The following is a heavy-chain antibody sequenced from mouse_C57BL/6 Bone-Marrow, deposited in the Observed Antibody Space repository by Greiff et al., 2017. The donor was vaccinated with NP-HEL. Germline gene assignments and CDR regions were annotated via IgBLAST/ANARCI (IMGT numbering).Heavy chain of an antibody. V-gene: IGHV1-63*01. CDR2: IYPGGGYT. CDR3: ARKIYDGYSYYFDY. J-gene: IGHJ2*01. Sequence: VQLQQSGAELVRPGTSVKMSCKASGYTFTNYWIGWAKQRPGHGLEWIGDIYPGGGYTNYNEKFKGKATLTADKSSSTADMQFSSLTSEDSALYYCARKIYDGYSYYFDYWGQGTTLTVSS. CDR1: GYTFTNYW. D-gene: IGHD2-3*01.